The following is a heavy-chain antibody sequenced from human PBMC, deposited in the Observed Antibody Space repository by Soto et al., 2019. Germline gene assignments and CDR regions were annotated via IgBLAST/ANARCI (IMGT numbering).Heavy chain of an antibody. CDR1: GFTFSSYS. CDR3: ARVGRGPCSSTSCYYLGVYPRIYYYYYYMDV. D-gene: IGHD2-2*01. CDR2: ISSSSSTI. J-gene: IGHJ6*03. Sequence: GGSLRLSCAASGFTFSSYSMNWVRQAPGKGLEWVSYISSSSSTIYYADSVKGRFTISRDNAKNSLYLQMNSLGAEDTAVYYCARVGRGPCSSTSCYYLGVYPRIYYYYYYMDVWGKGTTVTVSS. V-gene: IGHV3-48*01.